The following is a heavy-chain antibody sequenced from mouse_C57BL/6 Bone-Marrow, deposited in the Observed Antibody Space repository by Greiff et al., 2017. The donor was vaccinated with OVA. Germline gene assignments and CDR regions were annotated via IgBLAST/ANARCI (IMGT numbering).Heavy chain of an antibody. CDR2: ILPGSGST. V-gene: IGHV1-9*01. D-gene: IGHD1-2*01. CDR3: ARVLRLVALREGWYFDV. CDR1: GYTFTGYW. Sequence: QVQLQQSGAELMKPGASVKLSCKATGYTFTGYWIEWVKQRPGHGLEWIGEILPGSGSTNYNEKFKGKATFTADTSSNTAYMQLSSLTTGDSAIYYCARVLRLVALREGWYFDVWGTGTTVTVSS. J-gene: IGHJ1*03.